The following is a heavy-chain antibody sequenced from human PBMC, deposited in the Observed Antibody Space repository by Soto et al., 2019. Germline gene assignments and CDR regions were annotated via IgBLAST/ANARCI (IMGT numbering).Heavy chain of an antibody. Sequence: EVQLVESGGGLVQPGRSPRLSCAASGFTFDDYAMHWVRQAPGKGLEWVSGISWNSGSIGYADSVKGRFTISRDNAKNSLYLQMNSLRAEDTALYYCAKDIGLGVVPYYMDVWGKGTTVTVSS. CDR1: GFTFDDYA. D-gene: IGHD2-21*01. CDR3: AKDIGLGVVPYYMDV. V-gene: IGHV3-9*01. J-gene: IGHJ6*03. CDR2: ISWNSGSI.